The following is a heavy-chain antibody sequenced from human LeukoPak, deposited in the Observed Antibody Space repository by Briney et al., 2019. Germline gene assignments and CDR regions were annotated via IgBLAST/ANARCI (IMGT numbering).Heavy chain of an antibody. CDR2: ISYDGSNK. V-gene: IGHV3-30*04. J-gene: IGHJ4*02. Sequence: GGSLRLSCAASGFTFSSYAMHWVRQAPGKGLEWVAVISYDGSNKYYADSVKGRFTISRDNSKNTLYLQMNSLRAEDTAVYYCARGAYSSGWYGGNTHQDYWGQGTLVTVSS. CDR3: ARGAYSSGWYGGNTHQDY. D-gene: IGHD6-19*01. CDR1: GFTFSSYA.